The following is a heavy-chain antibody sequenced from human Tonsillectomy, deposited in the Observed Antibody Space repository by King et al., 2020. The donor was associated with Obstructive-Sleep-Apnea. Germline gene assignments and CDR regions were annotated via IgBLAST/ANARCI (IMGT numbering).Heavy chain of an antibody. CDR3: SXVXXPIGXXXVFXFDP. V-gene: IGHV3-7*03. CDR1: RFSFSSYW. CDR2: INEGXGET. D-gene: IGHD2-8*01. Sequence: VQLVESGGGVVQPGGSLRLSCAVSRFSFSSYWMGWVRQAPGKGLEWVANINEGXGETTXADXVKGRFTISRDNAKNSLFLQMNSLRAEDTAVYYWSXVXXPIGXXXVFXFDPXXXGTLXXXXS. J-gene: IGHJ5*02.